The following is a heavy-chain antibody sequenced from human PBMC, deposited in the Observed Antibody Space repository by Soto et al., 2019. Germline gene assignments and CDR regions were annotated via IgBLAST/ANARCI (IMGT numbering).Heavy chain of an antibody. J-gene: IGHJ4*02. CDR2: IRYDGSNI. CDR3: ARDGVGHTTFFGYFDY. Sequence: QVQLVESGGGVVQPGRSLRLSCAASGFTFSGLGMHWFRQAPGKGLEWVAVIRYDGSNIYYADAVKGRFTISRDNSKDTLDLQMNSLRADDPAVYYCARDGVGHTTFFGYFDYWGQGTLVTVSS. V-gene: IGHV3-33*01. D-gene: IGHD1-26*01. CDR1: GFTFSGLG.